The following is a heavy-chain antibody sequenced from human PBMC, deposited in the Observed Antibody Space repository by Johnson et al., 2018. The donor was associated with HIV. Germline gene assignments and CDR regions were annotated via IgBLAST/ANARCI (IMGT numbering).Heavy chain of an antibody. J-gene: IGHJ3*02. D-gene: IGHD6-13*01. CDR2: ISYDGINK. CDR1: GFTFSSYA. CDR3: ARDVGIAENLDAFDI. V-gene: IGHV3-30-3*01. Sequence: QVQLVESGGGVVQPGRSLRLSCAASGFTFSSYAMHWVRQAPGKGLEWVAVISYDGINKYYADSVKGRFTIFRDNSENTLFLQMNRLRAEDTAVYYCARDVGIAENLDAFDIWGQGTMVTVSS.